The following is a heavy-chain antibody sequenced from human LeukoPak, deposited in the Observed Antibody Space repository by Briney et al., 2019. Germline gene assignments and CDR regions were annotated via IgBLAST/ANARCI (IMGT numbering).Heavy chain of an antibody. CDR2: INPNSGGT. D-gene: IGHD3-10*01. Sequence: GASVKVSCKASGYTFSNYGISGVREAPGQGLEWMGWINPNSGGTNYAQKFQGRVTMTRDTSISTAYMELSRLRADDTAVYYCARVSMVRGTAPLLFWGQGTLVTVSS. CDR3: ARVSMVRGTAPLLF. J-gene: IGHJ4*02. V-gene: IGHV1-2*02. CDR1: GYTFSNYG.